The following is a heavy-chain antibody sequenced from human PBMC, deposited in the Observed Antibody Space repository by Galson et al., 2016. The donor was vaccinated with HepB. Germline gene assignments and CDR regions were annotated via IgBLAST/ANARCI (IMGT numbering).Heavy chain of an antibody. CDR3: ARDSGSPNWFDP. CDR1: GYTFTTYA. V-gene: IGHV1-3*01. J-gene: IGHJ5*02. CDR2: INAGNGNT. Sequence: ASGYTFTTYAMHWVRQAPGQRLEWMGWINAGNGNTKYSQKFQGRVTITRDTSASTAYMELSSLRSEDTAVYYCARDSGSPNWFDPWGQGTLVTVSS. D-gene: IGHD1-26*01.